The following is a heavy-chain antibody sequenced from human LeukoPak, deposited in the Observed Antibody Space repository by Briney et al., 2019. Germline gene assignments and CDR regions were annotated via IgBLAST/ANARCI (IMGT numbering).Heavy chain of an antibody. CDR3: AREGWEQLVGNAFDI. Sequence: GASVKVSCKASGYTFTSYGISWVRQAPGQGLEWMGWINPNSGGTKYAQKFQGRVTMTRDTSISTAYMELNRLRSDDTAVYYCAREGWEQLVGNAFDIWGQGTMVTVSS. D-gene: IGHD6-6*01. J-gene: IGHJ3*02. CDR2: INPNSGGT. CDR1: GYTFTSYG. V-gene: IGHV1-2*02.